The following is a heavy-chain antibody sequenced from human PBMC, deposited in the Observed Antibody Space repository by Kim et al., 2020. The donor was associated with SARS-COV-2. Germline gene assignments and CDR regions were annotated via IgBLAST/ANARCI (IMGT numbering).Heavy chain of an antibody. J-gene: IGHJ4*02. V-gene: IGHV3-23*01. D-gene: IGHD3-3*01. CDR3: AIVASKLRFLNFEY. CDR2: ISGIDPNT. CDR1: GFTFSNYD. Sequence: GGSLRLSCAASGFTFSNYDMTWVRQAPGKGLERVSDISGIDPNTYYADSVKGRFTISRDNSKNTLYLQLNSLRAEDTAVYYCAIVASKLRFLNFEYWGQGTLVTVSP.